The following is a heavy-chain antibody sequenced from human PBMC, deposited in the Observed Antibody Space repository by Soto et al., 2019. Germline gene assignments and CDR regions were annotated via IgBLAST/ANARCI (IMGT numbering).Heavy chain of an antibody. CDR3: ARAARRRSVAWLDP. D-gene: IGHD6-6*01. Sequence: PSETLSLTCAVYGGSFSGYYWSWIRQPPGKGLEWTGEINHSGSTNYNPSLKSRVTISVDTSKNQFSLKLSSVTAADTAVYYCARAARRRSVAWLDPWGQGTLVTVSS. V-gene: IGHV4-34*01. CDR1: GGSFSGYY. CDR2: INHSGST. J-gene: IGHJ5*02.